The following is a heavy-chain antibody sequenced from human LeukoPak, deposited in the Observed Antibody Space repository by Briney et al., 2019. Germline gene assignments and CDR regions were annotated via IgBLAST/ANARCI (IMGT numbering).Heavy chain of an antibody. D-gene: IGHD2-21*02. CDR3: AKAYCGGDCYPGDY. V-gene: IGHV3-43*02. CDR1: GFTFDDYA. J-gene: IGHJ4*02. CDR2: IGGDGTDT. Sequence: GGSLRLSCVVSGFTFDDYAMHWVRQAPGKGLEWVSLIGGDGTDTYYANSVKGRFTVSRDNCKKSLYLQMSSLRTEDTALYYCAKAYCGGDCYPGDYWGQGTLVTVSS.